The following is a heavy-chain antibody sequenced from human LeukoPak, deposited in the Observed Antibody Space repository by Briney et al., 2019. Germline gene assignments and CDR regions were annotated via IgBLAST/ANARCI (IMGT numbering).Heavy chain of an antibody. CDR3: ARGPVRDYSNY. J-gene: IGHJ4*02. CDR1: GVSISSGGYY. V-gene: IGHV4-31*03. D-gene: IGHD4-11*01. Sequence: SETLSLTCTVSGVSISSGGYYWSWIRQHPGKGLEWIGYIYYSGSTYYNPSLKSRLTISLDTSSIQFSLKLNSVTAADTAVYYCARGPVRDYSNYWGQGTLVTVSS. CDR2: IYYSGST.